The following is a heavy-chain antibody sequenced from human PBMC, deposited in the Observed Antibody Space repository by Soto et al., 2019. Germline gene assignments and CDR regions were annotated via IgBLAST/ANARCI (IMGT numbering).Heavy chain of an antibody. CDR3: AKDPYSSSWYDYYFDY. D-gene: IGHD6-13*01. CDR1: GFTFSSYA. Sequence: GGSLRLSCAASGFTFSSYAMSWVRQAPGKGLEWVSAISGSGGSTYYADSVKGRFTISRDNSKNTLYLQMNSLRAEDTAVYYCAKDPYSSSWYDYYFDYWGQGTLVTVSS. J-gene: IGHJ4*02. CDR2: ISGSGGST. V-gene: IGHV3-23*01.